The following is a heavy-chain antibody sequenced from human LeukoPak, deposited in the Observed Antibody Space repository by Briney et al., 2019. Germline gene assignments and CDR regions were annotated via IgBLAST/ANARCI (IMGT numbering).Heavy chain of an antibody. CDR1: GGSISRNDYY. V-gene: IGHV4-31*03. CDR3: ARNYGDYKRGLDY. Sequence: PSQTLSLTCTVSGGSISRNDYYWSWIRQPPGKGLEWIGYIYYSGSTYYNPSLKSRVTISVDTSKNQFSLKLSSVTAADTAVYYCARNYGDYKRGLDYWGQGTLVTVSS. J-gene: IGHJ4*02. D-gene: IGHD4-17*01. CDR2: IYYSGST.